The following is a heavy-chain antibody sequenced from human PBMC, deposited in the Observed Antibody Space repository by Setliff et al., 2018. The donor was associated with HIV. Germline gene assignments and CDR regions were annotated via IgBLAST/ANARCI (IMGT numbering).Heavy chain of an antibody. CDR3: ARHDGLRSVHGAFDI. D-gene: IGHD4-17*01. CDR1: GYTFTSHG. V-gene: IGHV1-18*01. J-gene: IGHJ3*02. CDR2: ISTYNDNT. Sequence: ASVKVSCKASGYTFTSHGISWVRQAPGQRLEWMGWISTYNDNTNYAQKLQGRVTMTTETSTSTAYMELRSLRTDDTAVYYCARHDGLRSVHGAFDIWGQGTMVTV.